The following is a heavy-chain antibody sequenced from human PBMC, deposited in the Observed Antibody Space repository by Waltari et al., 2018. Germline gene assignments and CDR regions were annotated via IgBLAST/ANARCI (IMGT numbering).Heavy chain of an antibody. CDR3: ARDDYGDYRYYYYYYGMDV. Sequence: APGKGLEWVAVIWYDGSNKYYADSVKGRFTISRDNSKNTLYLQMNSLRAEDTAVYYCARDDYGDYRYYYYYYGMDVWGQGTTVTVSS. CDR2: IWYDGSNK. V-gene: IGHV3-33*01. J-gene: IGHJ6*02. D-gene: IGHD4-17*01.